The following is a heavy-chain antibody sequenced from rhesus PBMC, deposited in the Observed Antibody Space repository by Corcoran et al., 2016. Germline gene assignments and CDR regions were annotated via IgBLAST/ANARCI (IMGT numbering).Heavy chain of an antibody. CDR2: FRDVGGTT. Sequence: EVQLVESGGGLAKPGGSLRLSCAASGFSISSFSMALVRQAPGKGLKGVSRFRDVGGTTWYSEYVKGRLTISRDNAKNTRLLQMNSLRGEDTAVYYCSRDFDYWGQGVLVTVTS. CDR3: SRDFDY. CDR1: GFSISSFS. V-gene: IGHV3-178*01. J-gene: IGHJ4*01.